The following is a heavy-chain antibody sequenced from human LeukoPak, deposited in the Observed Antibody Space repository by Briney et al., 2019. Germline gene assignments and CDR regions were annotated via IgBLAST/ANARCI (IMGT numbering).Heavy chain of an antibody. V-gene: IGHV4-39*07. D-gene: IGHD2-2*01. CDR3: ARGVVPADRGWFDP. Sequence: SETLSLTCTVSGGSISSSSYYWGWIRQPPGKGLEWIGSIYYSGSTYYNPSLKSRVTISVDTSKNQFSLKLSSVTAADTAVYYCARGVVPADRGWFDPWGQGTLVTVSS. CDR2: IYYSGST. CDR1: GGSISSSSYY. J-gene: IGHJ5*02.